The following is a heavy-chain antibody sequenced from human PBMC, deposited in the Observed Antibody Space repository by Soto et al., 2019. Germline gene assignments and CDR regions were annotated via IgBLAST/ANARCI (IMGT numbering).Heavy chain of an antibody. V-gene: IGHV1-69*08. D-gene: IGHD6-13*01. CDR2: IIPILGIA. J-gene: IGHJ5*02. Sequence: QVQLVQSGAEVKKPGSSVKVSCKASGGTFSSYTISWVRQAPGQGLEWMGRIIPILGIANYAQKFQGRVTITADKSTSTAYMELSSLRSEDTAVYYCAREGHGSSWYRFRWFDPWGQGTLVTVSS. CDR1: GGTFSSYT. CDR3: AREGHGSSWYRFRWFDP.